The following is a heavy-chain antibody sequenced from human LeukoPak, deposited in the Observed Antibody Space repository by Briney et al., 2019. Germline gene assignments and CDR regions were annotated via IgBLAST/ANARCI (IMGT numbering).Heavy chain of an antibody. D-gene: IGHD1-26*01. Sequence: RASVKVSCKASVYTFTSYDINWVRQATGQGLEWMGWMNPNSGNTGYAQKFQGRVTMTRNTSISTAYMELSSLRSEDTAVYYCARDSILNSGSYYYYGMDVWGQGTTVTVSS. J-gene: IGHJ6*02. CDR2: MNPNSGNT. CDR3: ARDSILNSGSYYYYGMDV. CDR1: VYTFTSYD. V-gene: IGHV1-8*01.